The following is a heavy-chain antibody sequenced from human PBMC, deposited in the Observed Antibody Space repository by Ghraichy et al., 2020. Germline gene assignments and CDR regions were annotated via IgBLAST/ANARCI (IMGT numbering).Heavy chain of an antibody. CDR2: IGTKGDTT. J-gene: IGHJ4*02. D-gene: IGHD3-16*01. Sequence: GGSLGLSCSASGFTLSNYAMNWVRQAPGKGLEYVSTIGTKGDTTYHADSVKGRFIISRDNSKNTLWLQVSSLRTEDTAVYYCVREYFGVTFWGQGTLVTVSS. CDR1: GFTLSNYA. CDR3: VREYFGVTF. V-gene: IGHV3-64D*06.